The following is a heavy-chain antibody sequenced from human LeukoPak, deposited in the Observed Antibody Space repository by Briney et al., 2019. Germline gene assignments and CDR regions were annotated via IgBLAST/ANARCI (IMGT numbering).Heavy chain of an antibody. CDR1: GFTFSSYG. CDR3: AKEVSLDY. Sequence: PGGSLRLSCAASGFTFSSYGMHWVRQAPGKGLEWVAVISYDGSNKYYADSVKGRFTISRDNSKNTLYLQMNSLRAEDTAVYYCAKEVSLDYWGQGTLVIVSS. D-gene: IGHD2-8*01. CDR2: ISYDGSNK. V-gene: IGHV3-30*18. J-gene: IGHJ4*02.